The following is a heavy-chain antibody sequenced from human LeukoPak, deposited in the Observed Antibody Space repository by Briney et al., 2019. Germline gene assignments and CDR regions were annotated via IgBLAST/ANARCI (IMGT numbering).Heavy chain of an antibody. J-gene: IGHJ6*02. V-gene: IGHV1-69*05. Sequence: SVKVSCKASGGTFSSYAINWVRQAPGQGLEWMGGIIPIFGTANYAQKFQGRVTMTRDTSTSTVYMELSSLRSEDTAVYYCARREYSSGFTYYYYGMDVWGQGTTVTVSS. CDR1: GGTFSSYA. CDR2: IIPIFGTA. CDR3: ARREYSSGFTYYYYGMDV. D-gene: IGHD6-19*01.